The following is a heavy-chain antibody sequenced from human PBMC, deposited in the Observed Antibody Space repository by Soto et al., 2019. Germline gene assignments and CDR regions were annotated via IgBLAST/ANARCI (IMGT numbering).Heavy chain of an antibody. V-gene: IGHV4-4*07. D-gene: IGHD3-3*01. CDR1: GGSISNYY. CDR2: IDTSGST. CDR3: ARGGQDFWSGPFDY. J-gene: IGHJ4*02. Sequence: RSLTCTVSGGSISNYYCNWIRQPAGKGLEWIGRIDTSGSTNYNPSLMSRVTMSVDTSKQEFSLKLSSVTAADTALYYCARGGQDFWSGPFDYWGRGALVTVSS.